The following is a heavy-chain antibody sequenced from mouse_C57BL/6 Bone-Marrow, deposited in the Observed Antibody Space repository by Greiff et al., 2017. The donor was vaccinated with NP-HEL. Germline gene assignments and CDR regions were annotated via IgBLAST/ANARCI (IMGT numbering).Heavy chain of an antibody. Sequence: VQLQQSGPGLVQPSQCLSITCTVSGFSLTSYGVHWVRQSPGKGLEWLGVIWSGGSTDYNAAFISRLSISKDNSKSQVFFKMNSLQADDTAIYYCASYGSSPSWFAYWGQGTLVTVSA. CDR3: ASYGSSPSWFAY. V-gene: IGHV2-2*01. CDR1: GFSLTSYG. CDR2: IWSGGST. D-gene: IGHD1-1*01. J-gene: IGHJ3*01.